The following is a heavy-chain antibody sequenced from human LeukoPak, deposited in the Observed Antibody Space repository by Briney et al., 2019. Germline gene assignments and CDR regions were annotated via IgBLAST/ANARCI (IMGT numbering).Heavy chain of an antibody. Sequence: GGSLRLSCAASGFTFSSYWMSWVRQAPGKGLEWVANIKQDGSEKYYVDSVKGRFTISRDNAKNSLYLQVNSLRAEDTAVYYCAREGLLWFGELSFFDYWGQGTLVTVSS. CDR2: IKQDGSEK. CDR3: AREGLLWFGELSFFDY. V-gene: IGHV3-7*01. D-gene: IGHD3-10*01. CDR1: GFTFSSYW. J-gene: IGHJ4*02.